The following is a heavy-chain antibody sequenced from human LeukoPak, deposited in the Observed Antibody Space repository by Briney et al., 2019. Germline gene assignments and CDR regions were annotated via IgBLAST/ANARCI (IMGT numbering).Heavy chain of an antibody. CDR1: GGSFSGYY. CDR3: ARDWATTVVRSPLGY. J-gene: IGHJ4*02. D-gene: IGHD4-23*01. V-gene: IGHV4-34*01. Sequence: SSETLSLTCAVYGGSFSGYYWSWIRQPPGKGLEWIGSIYYSGSTYYNPSLKSRVTISVDTSKNQFSLKLSSVTAADTAVYYCARDWATTVVRSPLGYWGQGTLVTVSS. CDR2: IYYSGST.